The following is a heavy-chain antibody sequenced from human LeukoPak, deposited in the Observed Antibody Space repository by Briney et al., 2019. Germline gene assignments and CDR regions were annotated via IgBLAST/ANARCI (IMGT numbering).Heavy chain of an antibody. J-gene: IGHJ6*03. Sequence: ASVKVSCKASGGTFSSYAISWVRQAPGQGLEWMGGIIPIFGTANYAQKFQGRVTITTDESTSTAYMEQSSLRSEDTAVYYCARVVQVTMVRGPIGYYYMDVWGKGTTVTVSS. V-gene: IGHV1-69*05. CDR3: ARVVQVTMVRGPIGYYYMDV. CDR1: GGTFSSYA. D-gene: IGHD3-10*01. CDR2: IIPIFGTA.